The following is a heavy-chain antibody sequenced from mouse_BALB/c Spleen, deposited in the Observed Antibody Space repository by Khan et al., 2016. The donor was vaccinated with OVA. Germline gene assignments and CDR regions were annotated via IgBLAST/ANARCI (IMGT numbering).Heavy chain of an antibody. CDR1: GFNIKDTY. CDR3: ARGLPGYAMDY. D-gene: IGHD2-4*01. Sequence: VQLQQPGAELVKPGASVKLSCTASGFNIKDTYMHWVKQRPEQGLEWIGRIDPANGNTKYDPKFQGKATITADTSSNTAYLQLSSLTSEDTAVYYCARGLPGYAMDYWGQGTSVTVSS. V-gene: IGHV14-3*02. CDR2: IDPANGNT. J-gene: IGHJ4*01.